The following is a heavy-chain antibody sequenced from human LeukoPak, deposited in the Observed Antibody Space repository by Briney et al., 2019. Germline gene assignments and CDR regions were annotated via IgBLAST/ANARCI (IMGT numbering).Heavy chain of an antibody. J-gene: IGHJ4*02. D-gene: IGHD2-2*01. Sequence: SETLSLTCTVSGGSISSGDYYWSWIRQPPGKGLEWIGYIYYSGSTYYNPSLKSRVTISVDTSKNQFSLKLSSVTAADTAVYYCARRIGYCSSTSCYQSFDYWGQGILVTVSS. CDR1: GGSISSGDYY. CDR3: ARRIGYCSSTSCYQSFDY. V-gene: IGHV4-30-4*08. CDR2: IYYSGST.